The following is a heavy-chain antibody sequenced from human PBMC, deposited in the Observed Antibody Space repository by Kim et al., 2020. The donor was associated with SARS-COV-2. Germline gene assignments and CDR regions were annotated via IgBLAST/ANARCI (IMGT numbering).Heavy chain of an antibody. V-gene: IGHV1-69*13. CDR1: GGTFSSYA. J-gene: IGHJ5*02. CDR2: IIPIFGTA. Sequence: SVKVSCKASGGTFSSYAISWVRQAPGQGLEWMGGIIPIFGTANYAQKFQGRVTITADESTSTAYMELSSLRSEDTAVYYCATSGRYCSSTSCYGDWFDPWGQGTLVTVSS. CDR3: ATSGRYCSSTSCYGDWFDP. D-gene: IGHD2-2*01.